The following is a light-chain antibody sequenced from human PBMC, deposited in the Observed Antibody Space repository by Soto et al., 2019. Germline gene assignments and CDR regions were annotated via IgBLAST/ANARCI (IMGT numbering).Light chain of an antibody. CDR1: QSVRSN. J-gene: IGKJ5*01. CDR3: QQHNNWPPIT. Sequence: EIVMTQSPAILSVSPGERATLACRASQSVRSNLAWYQQKPGQAPRLLIYGASTRAAGFPARFSGSGSGTEFTLTISSVQSEDFAVYYCQQHNNWPPITFGQGTRLEIK. CDR2: GAS. V-gene: IGKV3-15*01.